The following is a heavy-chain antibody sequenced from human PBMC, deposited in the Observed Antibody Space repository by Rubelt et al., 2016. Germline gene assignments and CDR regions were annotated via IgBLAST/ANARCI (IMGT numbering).Heavy chain of an antibody. J-gene: IGHJ6*01. CDR1: GGSFSGYY. V-gene: IGHV4-34*01. D-gene: IGHD2-2*01. Sequence: GLVKPSQTLSLTCAVYGGSFSGYYWSWIRQPPGKGLEWIGEINHSGSTNYNPSLKSRVTISVDTSKNQFSLKLSSVTAADTAVYYCARVGCSSTSCYRNYYYGMDVGGQGTTVTVSS. CDR3: ARVGCSSTSCYRNYYYGMDV. CDR2: INHSGST.